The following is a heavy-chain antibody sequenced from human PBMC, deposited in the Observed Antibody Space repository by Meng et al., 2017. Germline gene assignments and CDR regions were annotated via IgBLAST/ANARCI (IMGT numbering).Heavy chain of an antibody. Sequence: QVPVVESGGGVVQPGRSLGLSCAASGFTFSSYAMHWVRQAPGKGLEWVSVIYSGGSTYYADSVKGRFTISRDNSKNTLYLQMNSLRAEDTAVYYCARDLGYWGQGTLVTVSS. CDR3: ARDLGY. V-gene: IGHV3-NL1*01. CDR2: IYSGGST. J-gene: IGHJ4*02. CDR1: GFTFSSYA. D-gene: IGHD3-16*01.